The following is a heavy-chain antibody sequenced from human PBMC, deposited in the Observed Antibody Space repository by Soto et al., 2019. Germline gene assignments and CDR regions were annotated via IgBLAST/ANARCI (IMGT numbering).Heavy chain of an antibody. J-gene: IGHJ5*02. CDR2: IYHSGST. D-gene: IGHD3-10*01. CDR3: ARSLYYYGSGSYFWFDP. Sequence: QLQLQESGSGLVKPSQTLSLTCAVSGGSISSGGYSWSWIRQPPGKGLEWIGYIYHSGSTYYNPSLKSRVTISVDRSKNQFSLKLSSVTAADTAVYYRARSLYYYGSGSYFWFDPWGQGTLVTVSS. V-gene: IGHV4-30-2*01. CDR1: GGSISSGGYS.